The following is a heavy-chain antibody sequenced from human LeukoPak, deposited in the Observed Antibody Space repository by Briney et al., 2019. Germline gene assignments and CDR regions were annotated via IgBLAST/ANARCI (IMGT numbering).Heavy chain of an antibody. D-gene: IGHD1-14*01. V-gene: IGHV4-34*01. CDR3: ARGPSTLPAPFDY. Sequence: SETLSLTCAVYGGSFSGYYWSWIRQPPGKGLEWIGETNHSGSTNYNPSLKSRVTISVDTSKNQFSLKLSSVTAADTAVYYCARGPSTLPAPFDYWGQGTLVTVSS. J-gene: IGHJ4*02. CDR2: TNHSGST. CDR1: GGSFSGYY.